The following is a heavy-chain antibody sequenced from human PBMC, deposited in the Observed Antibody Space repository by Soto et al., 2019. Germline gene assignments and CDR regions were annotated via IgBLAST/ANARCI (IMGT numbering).Heavy chain of an antibody. Sequence: QVQLVESGGGVVQPGRSLRLSCAASGFTFSSYGMHWVRQAPGKGLEWVAVISYDGSNKYYADSVKGRFTISRDNSKNPLYLQMNSLRAEDTAVYYCAKNGENLITFGGVIANWGQGTLVTVSS. CDR1: GFTFSSYG. CDR2: ISYDGSNK. J-gene: IGHJ4*02. CDR3: AKNGENLITFGGVIAN. V-gene: IGHV3-30*18. D-gene: IGHD3-16*02.